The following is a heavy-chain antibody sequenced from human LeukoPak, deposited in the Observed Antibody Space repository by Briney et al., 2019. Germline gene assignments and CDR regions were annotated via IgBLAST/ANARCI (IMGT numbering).Heavy chain of an antibody. V-gene: IGHV4-34*01. Sequence: SETLSLTCAVYGGSFSGYYWSWIRQPPGKGLEWIGEINHSGSTNYNPSLKSRVTISVDTSKNQFSLKLSSVTAADTAVYYCARAPIAAHFFDYWGQGTLVTVSS. CDR1: GGSFSGYY. J-gene: IGHJ4*02. D-gene: IGHD6-13*01. CDR3: ARAPIAAHFFDY. CDR2: INHSGST.